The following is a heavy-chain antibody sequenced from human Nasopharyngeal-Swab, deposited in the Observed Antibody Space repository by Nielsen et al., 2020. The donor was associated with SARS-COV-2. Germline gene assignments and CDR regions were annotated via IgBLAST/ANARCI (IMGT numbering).Heavy chain of an antibody. D-gene: IGHD6-19*01. J-gene: IGHJ3*02. CDR3: ARDPNSSGGVDAFDI. Sequence: SETLSLTCTVSGDSISSYYWSWIRQPPGKGLEWIGYIYYSGSTNYNPSLKSRVTISVDTSKNQFSLKLSSVTAADTAVYYCARDPNSSGGVDAFDIWGQGTMVTVSS. V-gene: IGHV4-59*13. CDR1: GDSISSYY. CDR2: IYYSGST.